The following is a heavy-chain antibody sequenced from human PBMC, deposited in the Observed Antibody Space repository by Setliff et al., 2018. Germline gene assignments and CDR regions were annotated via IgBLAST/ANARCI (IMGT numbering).Heavy chain of an antibody. CDR3: ARGPVTTVTI. D-gene: IGHD4-17*01. Sequence: SETLSLTCTVSGYSISSGYYWGWIRQPPGKGLEWLGSVRHRGGTYYNPSLKSRVTISLDTSENQFSLKLSSVTAADTAVYYCARGPVTTVTIWGQGTLVTVSS. CDR1: GYSISSGYY. CDR2: VRHRGGT. V-gene: IGHV4-38-2*02. J-gene: IGHJ4*02.